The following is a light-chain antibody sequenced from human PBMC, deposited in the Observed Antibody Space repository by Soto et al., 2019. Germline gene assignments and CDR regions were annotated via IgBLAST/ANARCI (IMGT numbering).Light chain of an antibody. J-gene: IGKJ1*01. CDR2: DAS. CDR3: QQYSDYCT. Sequence: DIQLTQSPSTLSASIGDRVTITCRASRGISRSLAWYQQKPGKAPNLLIYDASTLESGIPSRFSGGGSGAEFTLTISSLQPDDFATYFCQQYSDYCTFGPGTRVEVK. CDR1: RGISRS. V-gene: IGKV1-5*01.